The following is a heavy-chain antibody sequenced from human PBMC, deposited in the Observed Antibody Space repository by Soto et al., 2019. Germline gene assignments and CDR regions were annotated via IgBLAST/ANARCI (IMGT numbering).Heavy chain of an antibody. CDR1: GGSISSYY. CDR3: ARHGNSSSDFDY. J-gene: IGHJ4*02. Sequence: PSETLSLTCTVSGGSISSYYWSWIRQPPGKGLEWIGYIYYSGSTNYNPSLKSRVTISLDTSKNQFSLRLSSVTAADTAVYYCARHGNSSSDFDYWGQGTLVTVSS. V-gene: IGHV4-59*08. CDR2: IYYSGST. D-gene: IGHD6-6*01.